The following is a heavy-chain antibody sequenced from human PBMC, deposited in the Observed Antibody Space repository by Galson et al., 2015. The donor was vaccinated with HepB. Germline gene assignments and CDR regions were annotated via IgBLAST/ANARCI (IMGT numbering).Heavy chain of an antibody. V-gene: IGHV1-69*13. CDR2: ITPIFGTA. Sequence: SVKVSCKASGGTFSRYTISWVRQAPGQGLEWMGGITPIFGTANYAQKFQGRVTITADESTSTAYMELSSLRSEDTAVYYCAREYRGLNYYYYYMDDWGKGTTVTVSS. J-gene: IGHJ6*03. D-gene: IGHD3-10*01. CDR3: AREYRGLNYYYYYMDD. CDR1: GGTFSRYT.